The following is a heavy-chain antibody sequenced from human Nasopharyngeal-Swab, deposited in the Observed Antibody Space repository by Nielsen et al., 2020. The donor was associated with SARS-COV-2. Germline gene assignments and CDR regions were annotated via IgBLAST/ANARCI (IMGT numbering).Heavy chain of an antibody. CDR1: GFGFSNYE. Sequence: GESLKISCAASGFGFSNYEMNWVRQAPGKGLEWISHISTTTATIYYADSVKGRFTISRDNAKNSLYLQMNSLRAEDTAVYYCAREVPYSGHDDAFDIWGQGTMVTVSA. J-gene: IGHJ3*02. V-gene: IGHV3-48*03. D-gene: IGHD5-12*01. CDR3: AREVPYSGHDDAFDI. CDR2: ISTTTATI.